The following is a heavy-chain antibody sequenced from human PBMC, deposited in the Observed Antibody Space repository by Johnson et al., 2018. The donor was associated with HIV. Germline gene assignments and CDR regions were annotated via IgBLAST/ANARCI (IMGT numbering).Heavy chain of an antibody. J-gene: IGHJ3*01. Sequence: QVQLVESGGGVVQPGRSLRLSCAASGFTFSSYAMHWVRQAPGKGLEWVAVISYDGSNKYYADYVRGRFTISRDNSKNTLYLQMNSLRAEDTVVYYCARDGHGIWENAAFDVWGQGTMVTVSS. CDR3: ARDGHGIWENAAFDV. V-gene: IGHV3-30*04. D-gene: IGHD1-26*01. CDR1: GFTFSSYA. CDR2: ISYDGSNK.